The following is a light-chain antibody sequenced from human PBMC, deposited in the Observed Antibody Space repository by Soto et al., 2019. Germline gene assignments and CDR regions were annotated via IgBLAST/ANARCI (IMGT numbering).Light chain of an antibody. Sequence: DTQMTQSPSTLSASVGDRVTITCRASQSISTWLAWYQQRPGRAPKLLIYKASSLQSGVPSRFSGSGSGTEFTLTISSLQPEDFATYYCQHTHSAPWTFGQGTKVEIK. CDR1: QSISTW. CDR3: QHTHSAPWT. V-gene: IGKV1-5*03. CDR2: KAS. J-gene: IGKJ1*01.